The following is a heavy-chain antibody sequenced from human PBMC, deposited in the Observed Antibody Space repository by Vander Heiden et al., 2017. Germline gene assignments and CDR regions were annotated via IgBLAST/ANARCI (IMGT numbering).Heavy chain of an antibody. J-gene: IGHJ4*02. CDR3: ARDRAHIAAAGTDY. CDR1: GFAFSSYA. Sequence: QVQLVASGGGVVQPGRSLRLSCAASGFAFSSYAMHWVRQAPGKGLEWVAVISYDGSNKYYADSVKGRFTISRDNSKNTLYLQMNSLRAEDTAVYYCARDRAHIAAAGTDYWGQGTLVTVSS. CDR2: ISYDGSNK. V-gene: IGHV3-30*04. D-gene: IGHD6-13*01.